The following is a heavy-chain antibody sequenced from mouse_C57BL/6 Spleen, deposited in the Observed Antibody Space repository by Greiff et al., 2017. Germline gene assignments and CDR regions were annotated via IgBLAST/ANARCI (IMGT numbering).Heavy chain of an antibody. Sequence: ESGPGLVKPSQSLSLTCSVTGYSITSGYYWNWIRQFPGNKLEWMGYISYDGSNNYNPSLKNRISITRDTSKNQFFLKLNSVTTEDTATYYCARGGYDDAMDCWGQGTSVTVSS. D-gene: IGHD2-2*01. CDR3: ARGGYDDAMDC. J-gene: IGHJ4*01. V-gene: IGHV3-6*01. CDR1: GYSITSGYY. CDR2: ISYDGSN.